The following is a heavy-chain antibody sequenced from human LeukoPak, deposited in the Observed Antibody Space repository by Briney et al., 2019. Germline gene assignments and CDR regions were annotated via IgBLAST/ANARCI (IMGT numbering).Heavy chain of an antibody. CDR2: VCWNGRST. CDR3: AKDTVISGYSYYAMDV. CDR1: GFTFDDYA. J-gene: IGHJ6*04. V-gene: IGHV3-43D*04. Sequence: PGGSLRHSCAPSGFTFDDYAMHWGRHTPEKSLEWVSLVCWNGRSTSYADSVKGRCTISRDNSKNSLYLQMNSLRPEDTALYYCAKDTVISGYSYYAMDVWGKGTTVTVSS. D-gene: IGHD5-18*01.